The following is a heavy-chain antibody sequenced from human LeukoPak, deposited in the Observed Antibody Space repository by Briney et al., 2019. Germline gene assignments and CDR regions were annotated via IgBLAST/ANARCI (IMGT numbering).Heavy chain of an antibody. CDR3: ARGGYSSSWYRGDFDY. J-gene: IGHJ4*02. Sequence: GASVKVSCKASGYTFTSYDINWVRQATGQGLEWMGWMNPNSGNTGYAQKFQGRVTITRNTSISIAYMELSSLRSEDTAVYYCARGGYSSSWYRGDFDYWGQGTLVTVSS. CDR1: GYTFTSYD. D-gene: IGHD6-13*01. V-gene: IGHV1-8*03. CDR2: MNPNSGNT.